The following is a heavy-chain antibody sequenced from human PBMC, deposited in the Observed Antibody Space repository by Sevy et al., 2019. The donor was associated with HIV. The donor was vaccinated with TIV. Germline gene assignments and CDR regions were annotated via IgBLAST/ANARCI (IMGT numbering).Heavy chain of an antibody. CDR3: ARISLYYGAFDI. Sequence: SETLSLTCTVSGDSLSSYYWSWIRQPPGKGLEWIGYISYSGNTNYNPSLKSRVTISVDTSKNQFSLKLISVTAADTAVYYCARISLYYGAFDIWGQGTMVTVSS. J-gene: IGHJ3*02. D-gene: IGHD3-16*01. CDR1: GDSLSSYY. V-gene: IGHV4-59*01. CDR2: ISYSGNT.